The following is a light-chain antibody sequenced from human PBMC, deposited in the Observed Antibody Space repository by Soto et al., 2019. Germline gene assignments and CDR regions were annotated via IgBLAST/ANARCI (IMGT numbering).Light chain of an antibody. Sequence: DIQMTQSPSTLSSSVGDRVTITCRASQSISSWLAWYQQKPGTAPKLLIYDASSLESGVPSRFSGSGSGTEFTLTISSLQPDDFATYYCQQYNSFVTFGQGTRLEI. CDR2: DAS. J-gene: IGKJ5*01. CDR1: QSISSW. V-gene: IGKV1-5*01. CDR3: QQYNSFVT.